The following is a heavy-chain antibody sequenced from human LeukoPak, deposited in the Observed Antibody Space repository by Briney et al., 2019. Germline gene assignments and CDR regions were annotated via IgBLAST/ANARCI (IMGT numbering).Heavy chain of an antibody. CDR1: GGSFNNYA. CDR2: IIPIFGIA. Sequence: SVKVSCKASGGSFNNYAISWVRQAPGQGLEWMGRIIPIFGIANYAQKFQGRVTITADESTSTAYMELSSLRSEDTAVYYCARAGERGSSTSRLDYWGQGTLVTVSS. D-gene: IGHD2-2*01. J-gene: IGHJ4*02. V-gene: IGHV1-69*13. CDR3: ARAGERGSSTSRLDY.